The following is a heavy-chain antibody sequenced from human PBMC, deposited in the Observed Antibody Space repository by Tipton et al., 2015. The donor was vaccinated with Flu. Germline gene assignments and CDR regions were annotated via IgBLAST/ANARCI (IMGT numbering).Heavy chain of an antibody. V-gene: IGHV3-30*02. CDR2: VRYDGTKK. CDR3: AKIHSDYLEYFHH. CDR1: GFTFSIYG. J-gene: IGHJ1*01. D-gene: IGHD4-11*01. Sequence: SLRLSCAASGFTFSIYGMHWVRQAPGKGLEWVAFVRYDGTKKYYAESVKGRFTISRDNSKDTLYLQLNSLRPEDTAVYYRAKIHSDYLEYFHHWGQGTLVTVSS.